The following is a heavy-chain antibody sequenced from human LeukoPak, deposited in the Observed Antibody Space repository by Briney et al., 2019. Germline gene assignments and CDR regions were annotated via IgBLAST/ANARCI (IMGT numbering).Heavy chain of an antibody. CDR2: IIPIFGTA. J-gene: IGHJ4*02. Sequence: GASVKVSCKVSGYTLTELSMHWVRQAPGQGLEWMGGIIPIFGTANYAQEFQGRVTITADESTSTAYMELSSLRSEDTAVYYCARNTDYYDSSVGYWGQGTLVTVSS. CDR3: ARNTDYYDSSVGY. V-gene: IGHV1-69*13. CDR1: GYTLTELS. D-gene: IGHD3-22*01.